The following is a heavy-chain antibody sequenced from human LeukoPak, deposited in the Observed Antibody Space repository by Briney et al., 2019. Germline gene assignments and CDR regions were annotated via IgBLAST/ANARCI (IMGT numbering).Heavy chain of an antibody. J-gene: IGHJ4*02. V-gene: IGHV6-1*01. Sequence: SQTLSLTCAISGDSFSSNSAAWNWIRQSPSRGLEWLGRTYYRSKWYNDYAVSVKSRITINPDTSKNQFSLQLNSVTPEDTAVYYCARAQYYYGSGSYYDIDYWGQGTLVAVSS. D-gene: IGHD3-10*01. CDR2: TYYRSKWYN. CDR1: GDSFSSNSAA. CDR3: ARAQYYYGSGSYYDIDY.